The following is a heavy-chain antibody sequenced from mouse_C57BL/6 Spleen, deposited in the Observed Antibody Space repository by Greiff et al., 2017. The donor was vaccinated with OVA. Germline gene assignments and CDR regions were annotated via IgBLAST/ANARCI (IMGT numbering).Heavy chain of an antibody. CDR2: IDPSDSYT. J-gene: IGHJ3*01. V-gene: IGHV1-69*01. CDR1: GYTFTSYW. CDR3: ARERLLRYDATEFAY. Sequence: QVQLQQPGAELVMPGASVKLSCKASGYTFTSYWMHWVKQRPGQGLEWIGEIDPSDSYTNYNQKFKGKATLTVDTSSSTAYMQRSSLTSEDSAVYYCARERLLRYDATEFAYWGKGTLVTVAA. D-gene: IGHD1-1*01.